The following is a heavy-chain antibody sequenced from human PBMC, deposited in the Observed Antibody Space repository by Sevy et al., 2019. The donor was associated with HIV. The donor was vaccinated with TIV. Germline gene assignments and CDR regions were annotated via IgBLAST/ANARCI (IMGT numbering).Heavy chain of an antibody. CDR1: GFTFSSYA. Sequence: GGSLRLSCAASGFTFSSYAMSWVRQAPGKGLEWVSAISGSGGSTYYADSVKGRFTISRDNSKNTLYLQMNSLRAEDTAVYYCAKGTARFLEWSRTQCFDYWGQGTLVTVSS. CDR3: AKGTARFLEWSRTQCFDY. D-gene: IGHD3-3*01. CDR2: ISGSGGST. J-gene: IGHJ4*02. V-gene: IGHV3-23*01.